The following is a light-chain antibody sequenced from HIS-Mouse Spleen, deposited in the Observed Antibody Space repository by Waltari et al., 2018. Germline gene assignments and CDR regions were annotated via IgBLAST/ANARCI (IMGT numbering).Light chain of an antibody. V-gene: IGLV1-44*01. CDR1: SSNIGSNT. Sequence: QSVLTQPPSASGTPGQRVTISCSGSSSNIGSNTVNWYQQLPGTAPKLLSSSNKQRPSGFPHRFSGSKSGTSASLAISGLQSEDEADYYCAAWDDSLNGYVFGTGTKVTVL. J-gene: IGLJ1*01. CDR3: AAWDDSLNGYV. CDR2: SNK.